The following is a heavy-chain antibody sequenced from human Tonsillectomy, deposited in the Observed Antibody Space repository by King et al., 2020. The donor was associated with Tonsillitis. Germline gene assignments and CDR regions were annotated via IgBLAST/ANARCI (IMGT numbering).Heavy chain of an antibody. CDR1: GYSFGNYW. Sequence: EQLVQSGAEVKKPGESLKISCKGSGYSFGNYWIGWVRQVPGKGLEWMGIMYPDDSDTRYSPSFQGQVAISADKSISTAYLQWSSLKASDTALYYCARNLSLKYGEYLYYYAVDVWGQGTTVTVSS. D-gene: IGHD4-17*01. V-gene: IGHV5-51*01. CDR3: ARNLSLKYGEYLYYYAVDV. J-gene: IGHJ6*01. CDR2: MYPDDSDT.